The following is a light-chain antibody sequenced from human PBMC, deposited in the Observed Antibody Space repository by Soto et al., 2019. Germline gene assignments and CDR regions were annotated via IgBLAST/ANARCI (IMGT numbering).Light chain of an antibody. Sequence: TQSPGTLSLSPGESATLSCRASQSVSGMYLAWYQQKPGQAPRLLIYGTSNRATGIPDRFSGSGSGTDFTLTIRRLEPEDFAMYFCQQYDNSPFTFGPGTKVDIK. V-gene: IGKV3-20*01. CDR2: GTS. CDR1: QSVSGMY. CDR3: QQYDNSPFT. J-gene: IGKJ3*01.